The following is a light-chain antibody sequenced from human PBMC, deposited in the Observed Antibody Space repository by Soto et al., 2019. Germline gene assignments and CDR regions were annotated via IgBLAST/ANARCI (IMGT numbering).Light chain of an antibody. J-gene: IGKJ1*01. CDR2: KTS. CDR3: QQYDSYSGT. V-gene: IGKV1-5*03. Sequence: DIQMTQSPSSLSASVGDLVTITCRASQSISSWLAWYQQKPGKAPKLLIYKTSSLDSGVPSRFSGSGSGTEFTLTISGLQADDFATYYCQQYDSYSGTFGQGTKVDIK. CDR1: QSISSW.